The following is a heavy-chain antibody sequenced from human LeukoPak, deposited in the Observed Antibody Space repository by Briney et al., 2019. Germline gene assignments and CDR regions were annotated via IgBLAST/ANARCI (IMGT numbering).Heavy chain of an antibody. CDR3: ARVGAFYSFYFGMDI. CDR1: GFMFSSYE. J-gene: IGHJ6*02. D-gene: IGHD4-17*01. V-gene: IGHV3-48*03. Sequence: GGSLRLSCVASGFMFSSYEMNWVRQAPGKGLEWVSYISHSGNNIDYADSVKGRFTISRDNAKNSQYLQMNNLRAEDTAVYYCARVGAFYSFYFGMDIWGQGTSVAVSS. CDR2: ISHSGNNI.